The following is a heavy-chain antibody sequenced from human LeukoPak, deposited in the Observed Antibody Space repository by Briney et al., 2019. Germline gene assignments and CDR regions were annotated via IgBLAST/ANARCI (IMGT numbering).Heavy chain of an antibody. CDR1: GFTFRNYE. CDR2: ISSTGATI. Sequence: GGSLRLSCAVSGFTFRNYEMNWVRQAPGKGLEWLSYISSTGATIYYADSVRGRFTISRDTAKNSLSLQMNGLSVEDTALYYSVRGRTTLNAYRPSAFDSWGQGTLVTVSS. D-gene: IGHD3-16*02. CDR3: VRGRTTLNAYRPSAFDS. V-gene: IGHV3-48*03. J-gene: IGHJ4*02.